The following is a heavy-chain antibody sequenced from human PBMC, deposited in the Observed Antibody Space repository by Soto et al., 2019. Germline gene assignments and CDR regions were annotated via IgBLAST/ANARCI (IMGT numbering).Heavy chain of an antibody. Sequence: SVKVSCKXSGGTFSSYAISWVRQAPGQGLEWMGGVIPIFGTANYAQKFQGRVTITADESTSTAYMELSSLRSEDTAVYYCAGGRLRYFDWPYWGQGTLVTVSS. V-gene: IGHV1-69*13. J-gene: IGHJ4*02. D-gene: IGHD3-9*01. CDR2: VIPIFGTA. CDR1: GGTFSSYA. CDR3: AGGRLRYFDWPY.